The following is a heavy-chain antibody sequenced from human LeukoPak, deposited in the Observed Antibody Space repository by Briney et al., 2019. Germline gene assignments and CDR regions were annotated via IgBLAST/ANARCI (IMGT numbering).Heavy chain of an antibody. D-gene: IGHD2-15*01. CDR3: ARGSGSSNPIDY. J-gene: IGHJ4*02. CDR2: INHSGST. CDR1: GGSFSGYY. V-gene: IGHV4-34*01. Sequence: SETLSLTCAVYGGSFSGYYWSWIRKPPGKGLEWIGEINHSGSTNYNPSLKSRVTISVDTSKNQFSLKLSSVTAADAAVYYCARGSGSSNPIDYWGQGTLVTVSS.